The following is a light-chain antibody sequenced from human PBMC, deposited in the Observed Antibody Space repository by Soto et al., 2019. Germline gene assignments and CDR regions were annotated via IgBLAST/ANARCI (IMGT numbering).Light chain of an antibody. V-gene: IGKV1-5*01. J-gene: IGKJ1*01. CDR1: QSISSW. CDR3: QQYNSYSGT. CDR2: DAS. Sequence: DIQMTQSPSTLSASVGDRVTITCRASQSISSWLAWYQQKPGKAPKLLIYDASSLESGAPSRFSGSGSGTEFTLTISSLQPDDFATYYCQQYNSYSGTLGQGTKVDIK.